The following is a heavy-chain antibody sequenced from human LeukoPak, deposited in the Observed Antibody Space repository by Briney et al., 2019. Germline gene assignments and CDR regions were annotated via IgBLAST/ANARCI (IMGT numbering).Heavy chain of an antibody. CDR2: ISSSGSTI. CDR1: GCTFSDYY. Sequence: PGGSLILACAASGCTFSDYYMSWIRQAPGKGLEWVSYISSSGSTIYYADSVKGRFTISRDNAKNSLYLQMNSLRAEDTAVYYCARDNSWELLLDYWGQGTLVTVSS. V-gene: IGHV3-11*01. D-gene: IGHD1-26*01. CDR3: ARDNSWELLLDY. J-gene: IGHJ4*02.